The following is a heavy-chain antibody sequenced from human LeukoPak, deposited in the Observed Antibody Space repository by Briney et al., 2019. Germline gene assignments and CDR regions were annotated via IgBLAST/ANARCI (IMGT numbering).Heavy chain of an antibody. V-gene: IGHV3-7*01. D-gene: IGHD3-10*01. Sequence: PGGSLRLSCAASGFTLSSYWMTWVRQAPAKGLEWVANINEDGSQKYYGDSVRGRFTISRDSARKSLYLQMNSLRDEDTAVYYCAWWAPYGSGNPYYDYGVDVWCQGTTVTVSS. J-gene: IGHJ6*02. CDR1: GFTLSSYW. CDR2: INEDGSQK. CDR3: AWWAPYGSGNPYYDYGVDV.